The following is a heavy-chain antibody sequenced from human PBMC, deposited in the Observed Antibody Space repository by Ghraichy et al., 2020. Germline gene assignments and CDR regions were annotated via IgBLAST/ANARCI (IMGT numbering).Heavy chain of an antibody. V-gene: IGHV1-69*13. J-gene: IGHJ4*02. CDR2: IIPMFGTS. CDR1: GVTFSSYA. D-gene: IGHD3-3*01. Sequence: SVKVSCKASGVTFSSYAISWVRQAPGQGLEWMGGIIPMFGTSNYAQKFQGRVTLTADESTSTAYMELSSLRSEDTAVYYCARGFWSGETWGVDYWGQGTLVTVSS. CDR3: ARGFWSGETWGVDY.